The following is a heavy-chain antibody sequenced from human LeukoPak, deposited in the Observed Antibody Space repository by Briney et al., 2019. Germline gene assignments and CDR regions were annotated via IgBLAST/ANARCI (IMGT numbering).Heavy chain of an antibody. J-gene: IGHJ5*02. Sequence: ASVKVSCKASGYTFTSYDINWVRQATGQGLEWMGWMNPNSGDTGYTQNFQGRVTMTRDTSINTAYMELSSLRSEDTAVYYCARPLRVTMIRGAAFRASSDFDPWGQGTLVTVSS. V-gene: IGHV1-8*01. CDR2: MNPNSGDT. CDR1: GYTFTSYD. D-gene: IGHD3-10*01. CDR3: ARPLRVTMIRGAAFRASSDFDP.